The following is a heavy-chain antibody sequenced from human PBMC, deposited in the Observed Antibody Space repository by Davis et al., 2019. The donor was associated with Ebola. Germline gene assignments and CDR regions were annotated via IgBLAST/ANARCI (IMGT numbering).Heavy chain of an antibody. Sequence: SVKVSCKASGGTFSSYTITWVRQAPGQGLEWMGGIVPIFGTANHAQKFQGRVTITADESTSTVYLELSSLRSEDTAVYYCARVVATTNNRDYHYGMDVWGQGTTVTVSS. J-gene: IGHJ6*02. D-gene: IGHD5-12*01. CDR3: ARVVATTNNRDYHYGMDV. CDR1: GGTFSSYT. V-gene: IGHV1-69*13. CDR2: IVPIFGTA.